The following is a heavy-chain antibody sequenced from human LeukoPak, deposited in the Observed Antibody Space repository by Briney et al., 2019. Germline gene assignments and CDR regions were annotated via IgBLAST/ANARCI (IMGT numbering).Heavy chain of an antibody. V-gene: IGHV3-74*01. J-gene: IGHJ5*02. D-gene: IGHD2-2*01. CDR3: ARGTIVVVPAAIFFRFDP. Sequence: GGYLRLPCAASGFTFSSYWMHWVRQAPGKARVWVSRINSDGSSTSYADAVKGRFTICRDNAKNTLYLQMNSLRAEDTAVYYCARGTIVVVPAAIFFRFDPWGQGTLVTVSS. CDR2: INSDGSST. CDR1: GFTFSSYW.